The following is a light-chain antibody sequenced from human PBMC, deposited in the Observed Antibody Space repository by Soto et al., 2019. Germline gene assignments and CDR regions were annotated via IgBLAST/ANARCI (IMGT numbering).Light chain of an antibody. CDR3: QQRSNWWT. CDR1: QSLSSN. Sequence: EIVMTQSPATLSVSPGERATLSCRASQSLSSNLAWYQQKPGQAPRLLIYGASTRATGIPARFSGSGSGTEFTLTISSLEPEDFAVYYCQQRSNWWTFGQGTKVDIK. J-gene: IGKJ1*01. CDR2: GAS. V-gene: IGKV3-15*01.